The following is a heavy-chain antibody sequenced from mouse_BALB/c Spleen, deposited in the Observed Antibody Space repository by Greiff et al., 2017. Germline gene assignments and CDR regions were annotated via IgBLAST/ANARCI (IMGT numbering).Heavy chain of an antibody. CDR1: GFNIKDYY. Sequence: EVQLQESGAELVRPGALVKLSCKASGFNIKDYYMHWVKQRPEQGLEWIGWIDPENGNTIYDPKFQGKASITADTSSNTAYLQRSSLTSEDTAVYYCARMITTGYFDYWGQGTTLTVSS. CDR3: ARMITTGYFDY. CDR2: IDPENGNT. V-gene: IGHV14-1*02. J-gene: IGHJ2*01. D-gene: IGHD2-4*01.